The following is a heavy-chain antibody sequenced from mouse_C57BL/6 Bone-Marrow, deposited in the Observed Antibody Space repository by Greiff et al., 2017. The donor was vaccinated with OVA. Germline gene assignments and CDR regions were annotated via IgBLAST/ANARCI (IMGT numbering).Heavy chain of an antibody. CDR1: GFSLTSYG. CDR2: IWRGGST. D-gene: IGHD1-1*01. Sequence: VQVVESGPGLVQPSQSLSITCTVSGFSLTSYGVHWVRQSPGKGLEWLGVIWRGGSTDYNAAFMSRLSITKDNSKSQVFFKMHSLQADDTAIYYCAKKDYGSSYAMDYWGQGTSVAVSS. J-gene: IGHJ4*01. V-gene: IGHV2-5*01. CDR3: AKKDYGSSYAMDY.